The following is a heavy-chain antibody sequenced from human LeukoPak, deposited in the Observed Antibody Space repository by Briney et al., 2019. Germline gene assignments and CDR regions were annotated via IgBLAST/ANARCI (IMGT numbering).Heavy chain of an antibody. CDR3: AKDQAGTWGLDY. CDR1: GFTPSAFG. CDR2: LRPNGSNN. Sequence: GGSLRLSCAASGFTPSAFGMHWVREAPGKGLEWVAFLRPNGSNNYVDSVKGRFTISRDNSKNTLYLQMNGLRTEDTAFYYCAKDQAGTWGLDYWGQGTLVTVSS. D-gene: IGHD3-10*01. J-gene: IGHJ4*02. V-gene: IGHV3-30*02.